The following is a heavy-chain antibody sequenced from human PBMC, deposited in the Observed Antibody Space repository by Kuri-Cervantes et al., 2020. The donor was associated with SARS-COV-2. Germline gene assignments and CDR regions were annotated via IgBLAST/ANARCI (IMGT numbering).Heavy chain of an antibody. J-gene: IGHJ6*02. D-gene: IGHD3-3*01. CDR2: IWYDGSNK. Sequence: GESLKISCAASGFTFSSYAMHWVRQAPGKGLEWVAVIWYDGSNKYYADSVKGRFTISRDNSKNTLYLQMNSLRAEDTAVYYCARGGLYYDFWSGYYFDVWGQGTTVTVSS. V-gene: IGHV3-33*08. CDR3: ARGGLYYDFWSGYYFDV. CDR1: GFTFSSYA.